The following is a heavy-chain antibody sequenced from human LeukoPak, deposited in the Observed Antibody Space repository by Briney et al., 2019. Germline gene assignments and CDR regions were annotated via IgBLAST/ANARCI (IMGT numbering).Heavy chain of an antibody. Sequence: ASVKVSCKASGYTFTGYYMHWVRQAPGQGLEWMGWMNPNSGNTGYAQKFQGRVTMTRNTSISTAYMELSSLRSEDTAVYYCARASRIGYCSSTSCQPAGYWGQGTLVTVSS. CDR1: GYTFTGYY. V-gene: IGHV1-8*02. CDR3: ARASRIGYCSSTSCQPAGY. D-gene: IGHD2-2*01. CDR2: MNPNSGNT. J-gene: IGHJ4*02.